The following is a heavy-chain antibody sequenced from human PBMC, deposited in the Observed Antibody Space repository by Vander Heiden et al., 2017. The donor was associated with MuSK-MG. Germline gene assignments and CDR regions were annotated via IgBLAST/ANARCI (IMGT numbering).Heavy chain of an antibody. CDR1: GGSISSYY. V-gene: IGHV4-59*01. Sequence: QVQLQKSGPGLVKPSETLSPTCTVSGGSISSYYWSWIRQPPGKGLEWIGYIYYSGSTNYNPSLKSRVTISVDTSKNQFSLKLSSVTAADTAVYYCARDTWYFDLWGRGTLVTVSS. CDR3: ARDTWYFDL. J-gene: IGHJ2*01. CDR2: IYYSGST.